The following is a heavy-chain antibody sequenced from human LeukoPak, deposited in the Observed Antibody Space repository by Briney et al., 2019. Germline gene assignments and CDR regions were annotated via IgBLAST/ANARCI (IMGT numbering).Heavy chain of an antibody. V-gene: IGHV3-48*01. CDR2: ISSSSSTI. D-gene: IGHD3-22*01. J-gene: IGHJ3*02. CDR1: GFTFSSYS. Sequence: GGSLRLSCAASGFTFSSYSMNWVRQAPGKGLEWVSYISSSSSTIYYADSVKGRSTISRDNAKNSLYLQMDSLRAEDTAVYYCARDRERAYYYDSSGLPDAFDIWGQGTMVTVSS. CDR3: ARDRERAYYYDSSGLPDAFDI.